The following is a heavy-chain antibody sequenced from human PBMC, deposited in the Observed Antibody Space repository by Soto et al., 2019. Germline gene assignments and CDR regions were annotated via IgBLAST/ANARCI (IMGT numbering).Heavy chain of an antibody. CDR2: VSGYNGAT. CDR3: AREAGGATYRPYFDY. Sequence: GTSVQVSCKGSFLTFTGCGISCVRQDTGQGLEWMGWVSGYNGATKYAQKFQGRVTMTTDTSTSTAYMELRSLRSDDTAVYYCAREAGGATYRPYFDYWGQGALVTVS. V-gene: IGHV1-18*01. D-gene: IGHD1-26*01. CDR1: FLTFTGCG. J-gene: IGHJ4*02.